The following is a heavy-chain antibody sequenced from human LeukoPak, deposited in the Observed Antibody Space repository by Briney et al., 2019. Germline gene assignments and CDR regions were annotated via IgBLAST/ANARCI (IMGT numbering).Heavy chain of an antibody. V-gene: IGHV5-51*01. CDR1: GYSFTSYW. CDR3: ARDDGSWNYYDSSGYLDY. Sequence: GESLKISCKGSGYSFTSYWIGWVRQMPGKGLEWMGIIYPGDSDTRYSPSFQGQVTISADKSISTAYLQWSSLKASDTAMYYCARDDGSWNYYDSSGYLDYWGQGTLVTVSS. CDR2: IYPGDSDT. J-gene: IGHJ4*02. D-gene: IGHD3-22*01.